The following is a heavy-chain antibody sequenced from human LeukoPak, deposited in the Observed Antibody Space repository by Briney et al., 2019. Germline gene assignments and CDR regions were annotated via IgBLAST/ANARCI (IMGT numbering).Heavy chain of an antibody. CDR3: ARGPRGYCSGGSCIRNYYYYGMDV. V-gene: IGHV4-34*01. J-gene: IGHJ6*02. Sequence: TSETLSLTCAVYGGSFSGYYWSWIRQPPGKGLEWIGEINHSGSTNYNPSLKSRVTISVDTSKNQFSLKLSSVTAEDTAVYYCARGPRGYCSGGSCIRNYYYYGMDVWGQGTTVTVSS. CDR1: GGSFSGYY. D-gene: IGHD2-15*01. CDR2: INHSGST.